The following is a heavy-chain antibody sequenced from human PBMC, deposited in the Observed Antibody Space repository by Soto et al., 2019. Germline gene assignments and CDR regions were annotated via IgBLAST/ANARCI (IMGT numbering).Heavy chain of an antibody. V-gene: IGHV4-4*07. CDR3: ARDQGVAAAGITWLDP. J-gene: IGHJ5*02. Sequence: SETLSLTCTVSGASMNSYHWSWIRQPAGKGLEWIGHIHSSGSTNSNPSLKSRVTMSVDTSKNQFSLRLMSLTAADKAVYYCARDQGVAAAGITWLDPWGQGSLVTVSS. CDR1: GASMNSYH. CDR2: IHSSGST. D-gene: IGHD6-13*01.